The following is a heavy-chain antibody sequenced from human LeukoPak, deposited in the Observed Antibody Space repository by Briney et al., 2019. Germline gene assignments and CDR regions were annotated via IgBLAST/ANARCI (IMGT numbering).Heavy chain of an antibody. CDR1: GYTFTSYY. D-gene: IGHD1-14*01. CDR2: INPSGGST. J-gene: IGHJ4*02. CDR3: ARDLLPPTPLDS. Sequence: GASVKVSCKASGYTFTSYYMHWVRQAPGQGLEWMGIINPSGGSTSYAQKFQGRVTMTRDTSISTAYMELSRLRFDDSAVYYCARDLLPPTPLDSWGQGTLVTVSS. V-gene: IGHV1-46*01.